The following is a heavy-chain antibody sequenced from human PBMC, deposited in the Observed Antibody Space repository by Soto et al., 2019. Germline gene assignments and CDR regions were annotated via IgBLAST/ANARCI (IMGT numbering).Heavy chain of an antibody. Sequence: QVQLVQSGAEVKKPGASVKVSCKASGFTFTRYGISWVRQAPGQGLEWMGWISAFNGDTKYAQRLQGRVSMTTDTSTDTAHMERRSLRSDDTAVYYCARDSPSSGLLGTNYCGQGTLVSVSS. CDR2: ISAFNGDT. CDR3: ARDSPSSGLLGTNY. V-gene: IGHV1-18*01. D-gene: IGHD6-19*01. CDR1: GFTFTRYG. J-gene: IGHJ4*02.